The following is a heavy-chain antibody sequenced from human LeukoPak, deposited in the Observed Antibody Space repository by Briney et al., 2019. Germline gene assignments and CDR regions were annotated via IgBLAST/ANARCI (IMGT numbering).Heavy chain of an antibody. Sequence: PSETVSLTCTDSGGSIRSYYWCCIRQPPGKGLEWIGYIYYSGSTNSNPSLKSRVTISVDTSKNQFSLKVSSVTAADTAVYYCARALTPGYCSGGTCSYFDYWGQGTLVTVSS. CDR2: IYYSGST. V-gene: IGHV4-59*01. CDR3: ARALTPGYCSGGTCSYFDY. CDR1: GGSIRSYY. J-gene: IGHJ4*02. D-gene: IGHD2-15*01.